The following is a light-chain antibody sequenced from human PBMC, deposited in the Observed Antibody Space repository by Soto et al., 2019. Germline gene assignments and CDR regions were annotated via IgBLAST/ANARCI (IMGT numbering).Light chain of an antibody. V-gene: IGLV1-44*01. CDR3: AAWDDSLKGL. CDR1: SCNIGSNT. J-gene: IGLJ2*01. Sequence: QSVLTQPPSASGTPGQRVTISCSGSSCNIGSNTVNWYQQLPGTAPKLLIYSNNQRPSGVPDRFSGSKSGTSASLAISGLQSEDEADYYCAAWDDSLKGLFGGGTKLTVL. CDR2: SNN.